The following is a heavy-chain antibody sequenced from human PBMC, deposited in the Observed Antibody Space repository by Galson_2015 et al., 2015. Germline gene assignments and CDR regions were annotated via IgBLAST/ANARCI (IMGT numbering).Heavy chain of an antibody. CDR2: ISSSGSTI. Sequence: SLRLSCAASGFTFSDCYMSWIRQAPGKGLEWVSYISSSGSTIYYADPVKGRFTISRDNAKNSLYLQMNSLRAEDTAVYYCARVSLYVGRDYYYYYYMDVWGKGTTVTVSS. CDR3: ARVSLYVGRDYYYYYYMDV. V-gene: IGHV3-11*01. J-gene: IGHJ6*03. CDR1: GFTFSDCY. D-gene: IGHD3-16*02.